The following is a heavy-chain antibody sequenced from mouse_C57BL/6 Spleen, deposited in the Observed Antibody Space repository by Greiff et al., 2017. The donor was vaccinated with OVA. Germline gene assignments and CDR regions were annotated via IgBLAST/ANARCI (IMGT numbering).Heavy chain of an antibody. Sequence: VQLKESGGDLVKPGGSLKLSCAASGFTFSSYGMSWVRQTPDKRLEWVATISGGGSYTYYPDSVKGRFTISRDNAKNTLYLQMSSLKSEDTAMYYCARKYDGYYGGYFDVWGTGTTVTVSS. V-gene: IGHV5-6*01. D-gene: IGHD2-3*01. J-gene: IGHJ1*03. CDR1: GFTFSSYG. CDR3: ARKYDGYYGGYFDV. CDR2: ISGGGSYT.